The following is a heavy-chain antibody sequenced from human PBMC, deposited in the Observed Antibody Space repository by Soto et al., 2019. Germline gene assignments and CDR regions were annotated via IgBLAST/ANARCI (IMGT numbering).Heavy chain of an antibody. CDR2: IDHSGST. Sequence: SETLSLTCTVSGGSISSYYWSWIRQPPGKGLEWLGDIDHSGSTNYNPSFKSRVSISTDTSKNQFSLKVNSVTAADTAVYYCARGKSRYGTGTFYNYFYMDVWGKGNTVTVSS. CDR1: GGSISSYY. D-gene: IGHD3-10*01. CDR3: ARGKSRYGTGTFYNYFYMDV. V-gene: IGHV4-59*12. J-gene: IGHJ6*03.